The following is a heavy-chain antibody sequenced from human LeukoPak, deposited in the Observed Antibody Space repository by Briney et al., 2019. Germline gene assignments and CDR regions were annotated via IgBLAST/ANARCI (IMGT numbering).Heavy chain of an antibody. J-gene: IGHJ1*01. CDR3: AGTYYYDSSGLPFQH. Sequence: SETLSLTCTVSGGSISSYCWSWIRQPPGKGLEWIGYIYYSGSTNYNPSLKSRVTISVDTSKNQFSLKLSSVTAADTAVCYCAGTYYYDSSGLPFQHWGQGTLVTVSS. D-gene: IGHD3-22*01. CDR2: IYYSGST. V-gene: IGHV4-59*01. CDR1: GGSISSYC.